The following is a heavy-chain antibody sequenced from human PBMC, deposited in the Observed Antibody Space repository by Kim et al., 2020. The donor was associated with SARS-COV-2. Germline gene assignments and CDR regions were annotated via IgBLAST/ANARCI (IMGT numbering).Heavy chain of an antibody. CDR3: ARGQYYYYYGMDV. V-gene: IGHV4-34*01. Sequence: STPSLKSRVTISVDTSKNQFSLKLSSVTAADTAVYYCARGQYYYYYGMDVWGQGTTVTVSS. J-gene: IGHJ6*02.